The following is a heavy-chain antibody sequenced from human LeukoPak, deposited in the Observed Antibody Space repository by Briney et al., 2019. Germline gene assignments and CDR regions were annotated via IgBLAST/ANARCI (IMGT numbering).Heavy chain of an antibody. CDR1: GFSFSSYG. D-gene: IGHD4-17*01. Sequence: GGSLRLSCAASGFSFSSYGMHGVRQAPGKGLEWVAVIWSDGRNKFYADSVKGRFTVSRDNSKNTLFLQMSSLRADDTALYYCAREVTNDAFDIWGQGTMVTVSS. CDR3: AREVTNDAFDI. CDR2: IWSDGRNK. J-gene: IGHJ3*02. V-gene: IGHV3-33*01.